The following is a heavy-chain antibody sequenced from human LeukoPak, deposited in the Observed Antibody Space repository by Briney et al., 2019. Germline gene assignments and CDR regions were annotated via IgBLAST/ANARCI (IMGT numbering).Heavy chain of an antibody. CDR3: ARDYGRSRDYGMDV. CDR2: INSDGSST. D-gene: IGHD3-10*01. Sequence: GGSLRLSCAASGFTFSSYWMHWVRQAPGKGLVWVSRINSDGSSTTYADSVKGRFTISRDNAKNTLYLQMNSLRAEDTAVDFCARDYGRSRDYGMDVWGQGTTVTVSS. J-gene: IGHJ6*02. V-gene: IGHV3-74*01. CDR1: GFTFSSYW.